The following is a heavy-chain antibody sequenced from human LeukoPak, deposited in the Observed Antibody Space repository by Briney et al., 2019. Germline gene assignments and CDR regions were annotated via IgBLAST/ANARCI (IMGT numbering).Heavy chain of an antibody. CDR3: VLGIAAAGTGGAFDI. Sequence: ASVKVSCKASGYTFTGYYMHWVRQAPGQGLEWMGWINPNSGGTNYAQKFQGRVTMTRDTSTSTAYMELSRLRSDDTAVYYCVLGIAAAGTGGAFDIWGQGTMVTVSS. CDR1: GYTFTGYY. J-gene: IGHJ3*02. V-gene: IGHV1-2*02. D-gene: IGHD6-13*01. CDR2: INPNSGGT.